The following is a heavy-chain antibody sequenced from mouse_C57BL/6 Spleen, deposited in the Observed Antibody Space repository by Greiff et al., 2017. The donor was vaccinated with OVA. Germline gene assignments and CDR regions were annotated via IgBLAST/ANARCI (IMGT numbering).Heavy chain of an antibody. V-gene: IGHV1-61*01. D-gene: IGHD2-5*01. CDR2: IYPSDSET. CDR1: GYTFTSYW. CDR3: ARGNYSNLDY. J-gene: IGHJ2*01. Sequence: QVHVKQSGAELVRPGSSVKLSCKASGYTFTSYWMDWVKQRPGQGLEWIGNIYPSDSETHYNQKFKDKATLTVDKSSSTDYMQLSSLTSEDSAVYYGARGNYSNLDYWGQGTTLTVSS.